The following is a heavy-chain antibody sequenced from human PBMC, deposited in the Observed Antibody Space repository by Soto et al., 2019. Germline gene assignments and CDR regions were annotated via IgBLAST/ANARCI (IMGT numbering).Heavy chain of an antibody. CDR2: INHSGST. J-gene: IGHJ6*02. CDR3: ARGGFGVVVKSRQPDQRRRHYYYYGMDV. Sequence: SETLSLTCAVYGGSFSGYYCIFSRHPAFKWREWIVEINHSGSTNYNPSLKSRVTISVDTSKNQFSLKLSSVTAADTAVYYCARGGFGVVVKSRQPDQRRRHYYYYGMDVWGQGTTVTVSS. CDR1: GGSFSGYY. V-gene: IGHV4-34*01. D-gene: IGHD3-3*01.